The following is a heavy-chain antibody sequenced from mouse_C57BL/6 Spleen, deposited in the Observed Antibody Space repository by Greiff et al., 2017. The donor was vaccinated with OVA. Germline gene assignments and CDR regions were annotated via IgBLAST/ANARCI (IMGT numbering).Heavy chain of an antibody. CDR1: GFTFSDYG. Sequence: DVMLVESGGGLVKPGGSLKLSCAASGFTFSDYGMHWVRQAPEKGLEWVAYISSGSSTIYYADTVKGRFTISRDNAKNTLFLQMTSLRSEDTAMYYCARPLLGGYFDYWGQGTTLTVSS. CDR2: ISSGSSTI. J-gene: IGHJ2*01. V-gene: IGHV5-17*01. CDR3: ARPLLGGYFDY. D-gene: IGHD2-10*01.